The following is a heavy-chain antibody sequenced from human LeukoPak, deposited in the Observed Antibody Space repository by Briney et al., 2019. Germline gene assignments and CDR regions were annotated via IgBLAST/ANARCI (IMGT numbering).Heavy chain of an antibody. CDR1: GGTLSSYA. J-gene: IGHJ4*02. D-gene: IGHD3-22*01. CDR3: ARVPYYYDSSGYIDY. V-gene: IGHV1-69*05. CDR2: IIPIFGTA. Sequence: ASVKVSCKASGGTLSSYAISWVRQAPGQGLEWMGGIIPIFGTANYAQKFQGRVTITTDESTSTAYMELSSLRSEDTAVYYCARVPYYYDSSGYIDYWGQGTLVTVSS.